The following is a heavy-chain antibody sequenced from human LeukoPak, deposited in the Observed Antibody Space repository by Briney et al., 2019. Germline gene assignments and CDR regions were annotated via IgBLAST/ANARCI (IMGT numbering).Heavy chain of an antibody. Sequence: GGSLRLSCAASGFTFSSYWMSWVRQAPGKGLEWVANMKQDGSEKYYVDSVKGRFTTSRDNAKNSLYLQMNSLRAEDTAVYYCARDREPYSSSWYDLDYWGQGTLVTVSS. CDR2: MKQDGSEK. V-gene: IGHV3-7*01. D-gene: IGHD6-13*01. J-gene: IGHJ4*02. CDR1: GFTFSSYW. CDR3: ARDREPYSSSWYDLDY.